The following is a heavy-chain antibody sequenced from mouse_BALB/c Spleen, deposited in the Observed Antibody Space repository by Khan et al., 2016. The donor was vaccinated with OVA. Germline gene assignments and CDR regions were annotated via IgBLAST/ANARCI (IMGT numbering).Heavy chain of an antibody. D-gene: IGHD2-13*01. V-gene: IGHV1S136*01. Sequence: VQLKQSGPELVKPGASVKLSCTASGYTFTSYVMHWVQQKPGLGLEWIGYIYPYNDDTKYNEKFKGKATLTSDKSSNTAYMELSSLTSEDSAFYYCAPVDCDYEAFAYWGQGTLVTVSA. CDR3: APVDCDYEAFAY. CDR2: IYPYNDDT. CDR1: GYTFTSYV. J-gene: IGHJ3*01.